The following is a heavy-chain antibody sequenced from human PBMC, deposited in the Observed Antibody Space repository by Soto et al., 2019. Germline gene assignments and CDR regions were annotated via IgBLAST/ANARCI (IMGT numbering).Heavy chain of an antibody. CDR3: ARGGRSITMVRGLKYGMDV. CDR2: INHSGST. CDR1: GGSFSGYY. Sequence: PSETLSLTCAVYGGSFSGYYWSWIRQPPGKGLEWIGEINHSGSTNYNPSLKSRVTISVDTSKNQFSLKLSSVTAADTAVYYCARGGRSITMVRGLKYGMDVWGQGTTVTVSS. V-gene: IGHV4-34*01. J-gene: IGHJ6*02. D-gene: IGHD3-10*01.